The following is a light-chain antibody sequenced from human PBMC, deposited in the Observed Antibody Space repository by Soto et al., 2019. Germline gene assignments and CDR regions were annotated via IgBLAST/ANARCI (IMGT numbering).Light chain of an antibody. CDR1: SSDVGGYNY. V-gene: IGLV2-14*01. Sequence: QSALTQPASVSGSPGQSITISCTGTSSDVGGYNYVSWYQQHPGKAPQLIIYEVSRRPSGVSNRFSGSKSGNTASLTISGLQAEDEAAYYCSSYTIGTSPWLFGGGTKLTVL. J-gene: IGLJ3*02. CDR3: SSYTIGTSPWL. CDR2: EVS.